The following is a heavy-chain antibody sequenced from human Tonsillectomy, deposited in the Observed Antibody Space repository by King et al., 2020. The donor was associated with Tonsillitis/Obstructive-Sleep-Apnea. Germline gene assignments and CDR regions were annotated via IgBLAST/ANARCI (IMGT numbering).Heavy chain of an antibody. V-gene: IGHV3-48*02. CDR3: ARGHYYDSSGYWGFDY. D-gene: IGHD3-22*01. CDR1: GFTFSSYS. J-gene: IGHJ4*02. CDR2: ISSSSRNI. Sequence: VQLVESGGGLVQPGGSLRLSCAASGFTFSSYSMNWARQAPGKGLEWVSYISSSSRNIYYADSVKGRFTISRDNAKNSLYLQMNSLRDEDTAVYYCARGHYYDSSGYWGFDYWGQGTLVTVPS.